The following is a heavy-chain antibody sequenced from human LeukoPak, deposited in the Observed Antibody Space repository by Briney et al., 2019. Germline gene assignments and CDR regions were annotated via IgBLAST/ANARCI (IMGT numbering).Heavy chain of an antibody. CDR1: GFIFSSYS. V-gene: IGHV3-48*04. CDR3: AGGYSYGYWYYYYYMDV. CDR2: ISSSGSTI. Sequence: PGGSLRLSCVASGFIFSSYSINWVRQAPGKGLEWVSYISSSGSTIYYADSVKGRFTISRDNAKNSLYLQMNSLRAEDTAVYYCAGGYSYGYWYYYYYMDVWGKGTTVTVSS. D-gene: IGHD5-18*01. J-gene: IGHJ6*03.